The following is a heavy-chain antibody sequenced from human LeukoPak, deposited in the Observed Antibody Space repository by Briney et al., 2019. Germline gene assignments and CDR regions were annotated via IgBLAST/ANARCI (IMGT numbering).Heavy chain of an antibody. V-gene: IGHV1-18*01. CDR1: GYTFTHHG. J-gene: IGHJ2*01. Sequence: GASVKVSCKASGYTFTHHGIAWIRQAPGQGLEWLGWISCYNGDTIYAQKFQGRVTLTTEKSTSTVYMELRSLTSDDTAAYYCARDPSNTSGWYQYFDAWGRGTLVSVSS. CDR3: ARDPSNTSGWYQYFDA. CDR2: ISCYNGDT. D-gene: IGHD6-19*01.